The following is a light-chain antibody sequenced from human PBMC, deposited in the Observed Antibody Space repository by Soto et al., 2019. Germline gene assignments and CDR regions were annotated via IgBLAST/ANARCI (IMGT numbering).Light chain of an antibody. CDR1: QSVSSSF. CDR2: GAS. J-gene: IGKJ1*01. CDR3: QQYGTSPWT. V-gene: IGKV3-20*01. Sequence: EIVLTQSPGTLSLSPGERATLSCRASQSVSSSFLAWYQQKPGQAPRLLIYGASSRAPGIPDRFSGSGSGTDFTLTISRLEPEDFAVYYCQQYGTSPWTF.